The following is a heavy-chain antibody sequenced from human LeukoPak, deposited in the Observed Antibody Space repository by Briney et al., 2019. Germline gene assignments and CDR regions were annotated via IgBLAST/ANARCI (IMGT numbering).Heavy chain of an antibody. J-gene: IGHJ5*01. Sequence: ASVKVSCKASGYTFTSYGITWVRQAPGQGLEWLGWISTYNDNTNHAQKLQGRVTMTTDTSTSTAYMELRSLRSDDTAVYYCARGDSSSWGSWFDSWGQGTLVTVSS. D-gene: IGHD6-13*01. V-gene: IGHV1-18*01. CDR3: ARGDSSSWGSWFDS. CDR1: GYTFTSYG. CDR2: ISTYNDNT.